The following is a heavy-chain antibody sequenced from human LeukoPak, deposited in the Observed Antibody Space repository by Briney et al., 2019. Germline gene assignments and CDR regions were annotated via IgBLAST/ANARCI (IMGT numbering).Heavy chain of an antibody. Sequence: SGPTLVNPTQTLTLTCSFSGFSLSTREVSVGWIRQPPGKALEWLALIYGDDDKRYSPYLKNRLTITKDTSKNQVVLTMTNMDLVDTGTYYCAHRSTSGWRLTWGQGTLVTVSS. J-gene: IGHJ4*02. CDR1: GFSLSTREVS. CDR3: AHRSTSGWRLT. CDR2: IYGDDDK. V-gene: IGHV2-5*02. D-gene: IGHD6-19*01.